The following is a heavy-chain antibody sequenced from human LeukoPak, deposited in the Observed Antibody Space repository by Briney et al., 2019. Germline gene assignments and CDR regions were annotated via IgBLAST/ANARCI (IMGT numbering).Heavy chain of an antibody. Sequence: PSETLSLTCSVSGGSISSSRYYWAWIRQPPGKGLEWIGTILYTGTTDYNPSLNSRVTISIDTSKNQFSLKLGSVTARDSAFYYCAKYGSGTYWGQGTMVTVSS. D-gene: IGHD3-10*01. CDR1: GGSISSSRYY. J-gene: IGHJ4*02. CDR2: ILYTGTT. V-gene: IGHV4-39*01. CDR3: AKYGSGTY.